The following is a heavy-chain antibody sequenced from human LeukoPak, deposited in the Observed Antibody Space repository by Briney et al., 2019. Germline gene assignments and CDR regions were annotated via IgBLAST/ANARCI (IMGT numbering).Heavy chain of an antibody. CDR3: ARDWLYYYDSSGYLGFDP. J-gene: IGHJ5*02. CDR2: ISAYNGNT. CDR1: GGTFSSYA. Sequence: GSSVKVSCKASGGTFSSYAISWVRQAPGQGLEWMGWISAYNGNTNYAQKLQGRVTMTTDTSTSTAYMELSSLRSEDTAVYYCARDWLYYYDSSGYLGFDPWGQGTLVTVSS. D-gene: IGHD3-22*01. V-gene: IGHV1-18*01.